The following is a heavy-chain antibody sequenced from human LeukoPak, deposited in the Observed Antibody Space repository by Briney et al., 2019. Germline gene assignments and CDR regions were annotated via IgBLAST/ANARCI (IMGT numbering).Heavy chain of an antibody. Sequence: PSETLSLTCSVSGGSVSSYYWSWIRQSPGKGLEWIGYIHNSGRTNHNPSLKSRVTGFVDTSKNQVSLRLSSVTAADTAVYYCARHGTISSESYFDYWGQGALVTVSS. V-gene: IGHV4-59*08. D-gene: IGHD1-14*01. J-gene: IGHJ4*02. CDR3: ARHGTISSESYFDY. CDR2: IHNSGRT. CDR1: GGSVSSYY.